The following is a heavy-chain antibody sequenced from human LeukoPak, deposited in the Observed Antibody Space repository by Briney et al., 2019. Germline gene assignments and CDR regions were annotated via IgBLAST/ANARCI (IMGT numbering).Heavy chain of an antibody. V-gene: IGHV3-21*01. D-gene: IGHD5-18*01. CDR3: AREGYSYGTYYYSYMDV. Sequence: PGGSLRLSCAASGFTFSTYRMSWVRQAPGEGLEWVSSISSSSIYIYYADSVKGRSTISRDNAKNSLYLQMNSLRAEDTAVYYCAREGYSYGTYYYSYMDVWGKGTTVTVSS. CDR2: ISSSSIYI. J-gene: IGHJ6*03. CDR1: GFTFSTYR.